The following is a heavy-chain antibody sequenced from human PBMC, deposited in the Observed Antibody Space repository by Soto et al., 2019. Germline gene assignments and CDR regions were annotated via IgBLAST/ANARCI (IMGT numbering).Heavy chain of an antibody. CDR2: VSGNGGNT. Sequence: GGSLRLSCVASGFSVSSYTMNWVRQAPGKGLEWVSGVSGNGGNTYYADSVKGRFSISRDNSKNTLYLQLNSLRAEDTAIYYCAKDRMGASGWFDPWGQGTPVTVSS. CDR1: GFSVSSYT. CDR3: AKDRMGASGWFDP. J-gene: IGHJ5*02. D-gene: IGHD1-26*01. V-gene: IGHV3-23*01.